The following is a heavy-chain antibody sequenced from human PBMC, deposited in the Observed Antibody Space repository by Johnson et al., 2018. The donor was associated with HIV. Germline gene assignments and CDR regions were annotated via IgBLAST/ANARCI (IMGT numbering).Heavy chain of an antibody. J-gene: IGHJ3*02. CDR1: GFTFFDYY. Sequence: QMQLVESGGGLVQPGRSLRLSCAASGFTFFDYYMSWIRQAPGKGLEWVSYISSSGSTIYYADSVKGRFTISRDNAKNSLYLQMNSLRVEDTAIYYCATYRSMITMYVEIKGGAFDIWGQGTMVTVSS. CDR3: ATYRSMITMYVEIKGGAFDI. CDR2: ISSSGSTI. D-gene: IGHD3-16*01. V-gene: IGHV3-11*04.